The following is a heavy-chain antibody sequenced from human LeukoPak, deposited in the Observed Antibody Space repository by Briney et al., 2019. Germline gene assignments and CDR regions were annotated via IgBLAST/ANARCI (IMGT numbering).Heavy chain of an antibody. Sequence: PGGSLRLSCAASGFTLSSYGMHWVRQAPGKGLEWVAFIRYDGSNKYYADSVKGRFTISRDNSKNTLYLQMNSVRAEDTAVYYCAKYHRPGEEPPSYFDYWGQGTLVTVSS. CDR3: AKYHRPGEEPPSYFDY. J-gene: IGHJ4*02. CDR1: GFTLSSYG. CDR2: IRYDGSNK. D-gene: IGHD3-10*01. V-gene: IGHV3-30*02.